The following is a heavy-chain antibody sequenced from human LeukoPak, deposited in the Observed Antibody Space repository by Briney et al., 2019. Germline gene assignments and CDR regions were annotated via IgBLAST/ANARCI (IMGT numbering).Heavy chain of an antibody. CDR3: AKEGGSPNDAFDI. V-gene: IGHV3-30*02. Sequence: GGSLRLPCAASGFTFSSYEMHWVRQAPGKGLEWVAFIRYDGSIKHYADSAKGRFTISRDNSKNTLYLQMNNLRPEDTAVYYCAKEGGSPNDAFDIWGQGTMVTVSS. J-gene: IGHJ3*02. CDR1: GFTFSSYE. D-gene: IGHD2-15*01. CDR2: IRYDGSIK.